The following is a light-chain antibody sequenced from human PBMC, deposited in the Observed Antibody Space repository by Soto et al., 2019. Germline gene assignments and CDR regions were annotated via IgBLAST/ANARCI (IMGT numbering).Light chain of an antibody. V-gene: IGKV1-39*01. J-gene: IGKJ2*01. CDR1: QSISVH. Sequence: DIQMTQSPSSLSASVRDTVTITCRASQSISVHLNWYQQKPGEVPTLLIYASSNMHSEVPSRFSGSGSDTDVALPIISLQPDDFATYYCQQSYITPYTFGQGTRLEIK. CDR3: QQSYITPYT. CDR2: ASS.